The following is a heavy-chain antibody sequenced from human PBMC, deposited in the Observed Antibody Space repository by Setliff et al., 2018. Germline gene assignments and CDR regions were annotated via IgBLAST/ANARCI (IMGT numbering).Heavy chain of an antibody. D-gene: IGHD6-19*01. J-gene: IGHJ5*02. CDR1: GGSISSSSYY. V-gene: IGHV4-39*01. CDR3: ARQEGWYAFTLLNWLDL. Sequence: SETMSLTCTVSGGSISSSSYYWGWSRQPPGKGLEWIGSNYYSGSTYYNPSLKSRVTISVDTSKNQFSLKLSSVTAADTAVYYCARQEGWYAFTLLNWLDLCGQGTLVTVSS. CDR2: NYYSGST.